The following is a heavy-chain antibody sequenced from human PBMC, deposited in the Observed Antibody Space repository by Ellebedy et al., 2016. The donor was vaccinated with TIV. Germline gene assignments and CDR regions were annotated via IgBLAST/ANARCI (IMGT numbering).Heavy chain of an antibody. CDR2: IWYDGSNK. CDR3: ARDHPGYYDSSGYIDY. V-gene: IGHV3-33*01. J-gene: IGHJ4*02. D-gene: IGHD3-22*01. CDR1: GFTFSSYG. Sequence: GGSLRLSXAASGFTFSSYGMHWVRQAPGKGLEWVAVIWYDGSNKYYADSVKGRFTISRDNSKNTLYLQMNSLRAEDTAMYYCARDHPGYYDSSGYIDYWGQGTLVTVSS.